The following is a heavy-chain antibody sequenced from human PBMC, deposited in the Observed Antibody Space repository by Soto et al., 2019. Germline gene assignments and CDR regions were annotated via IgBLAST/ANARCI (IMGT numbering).Heavy chain of an antibody. V-gene: IGHV3-66*01. D-gene: IGHD2-15*01. Sequence: EVQLVESGGGLVQPGGSLRLSCAASGFTVSSNYMSWVRQAPGKGLEWVSVIYSGGSTYYADSVKGRFTISRDNSKNTLYRQMNSLRAEETAVYYCARGGGDCSGGSCYFWRYYFDYWGQGTLVTVSS. CDR1: GFTVSSNY. CDR3: ARGGGDCSGGSCYFWRYYFDY. J-gene: IGHJ4*02. CDR2: IYSGGST.